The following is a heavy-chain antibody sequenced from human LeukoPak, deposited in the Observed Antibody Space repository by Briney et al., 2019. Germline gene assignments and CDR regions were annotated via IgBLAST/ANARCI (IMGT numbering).Heavy chain of an antibody. CDR3: ARDGPSVGIDF. J-gene: IGHJ4*02. Sequence: NAGGSLRLSCAASGFTFSSYSMNWVRQAPGKGLEWVSSISSSSSYIYYADSVKGRFTISRDNAKTSLYLQMNSLRAEDTAVYYCARDGPSVGIDFWGQGALVTVSS. CDR1: GFTFSSYS. V-gene: IGHV3-21*01. D-gene: IGHD7-27*01. CDR2: ISSSSSYI.